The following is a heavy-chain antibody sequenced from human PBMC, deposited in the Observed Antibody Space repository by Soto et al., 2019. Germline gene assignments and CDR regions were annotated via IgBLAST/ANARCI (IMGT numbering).Heavy chain of an antibody. D-gene: IGHD4-17*01. Sequence: QVQVMQSGAEVKKPGDSVKVSCKPSGYIFSDYGINWVRQAPGQGLEWMGWISGYSGNANLAQKFQGRVTMTTDKATRTAYMELRRLRSEDTAVYYCAKRTSGTTWGKSDYWGQGTLVTVSS. CDR2: ISGYSGNA. V-gene: IGHV1-18*04. J-gene: IGHJ4*02. CDR3: AKRTSGTTWGKSDY. CDR1: GYIFSDYG.